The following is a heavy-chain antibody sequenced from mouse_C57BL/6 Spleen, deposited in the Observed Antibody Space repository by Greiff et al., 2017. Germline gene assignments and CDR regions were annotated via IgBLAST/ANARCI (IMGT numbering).Heavy chain of an antibody. CDR3: AITGTKGFDY. V-gene: IGHV5-4*03. CDR1: GFTFSSYA. Sequence: EVKLVESGGGLVKPGGSLKLSCAASGFTFSSYAMSWVRQTPEKRLEWVATISDGGSYTYYPDNVKGRFTISRDNAKNNLYLQLSHLKSEDTAMYYCAITGTKGFDYWGLGTTLTVSS. CDR2: ISDGGSYT. D-gene: IGHD4-1*01. J-gene: IGHJ2*01.